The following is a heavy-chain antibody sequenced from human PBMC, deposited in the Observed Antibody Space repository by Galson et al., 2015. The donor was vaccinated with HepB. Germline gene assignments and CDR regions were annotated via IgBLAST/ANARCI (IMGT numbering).Heavy chain of an antibody. Sequence: SLRLSCAASEFSVSNNYMTWVRQAPGKGLEWVSVIYSGGTTYYADSVKGRFTISRDNSKNTLYPQMNSLRAEDTAVYYCARGYSSSWNSGLGYWGQGTLVTVSS. CDR2: IYSGGTT. CDR1: EFSVSNNY. J-gene: IGHJ4*02. V-gene: IGHV3-53*01. CDR3: ARGYSSSWNSGLGY. D-gene: IGHD6-13*01.